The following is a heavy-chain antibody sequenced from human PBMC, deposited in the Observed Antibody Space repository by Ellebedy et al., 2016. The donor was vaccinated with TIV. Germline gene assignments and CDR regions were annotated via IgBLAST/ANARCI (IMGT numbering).Heavy chain of an antibody. CDR3: ARPPRVPPTRWFDP. V-gene: IGHV1-3*01. D-gene: IGHD4/OR15-4a*01. CDR1: GYTFISHA. Sequence: ASVKVSCKASGYTFISHAIHWVRHPPGQRLEWMGWINVGNGNTKYSQKLQGRVTMTTDTSTSTAYMELRSLRSDDTAVYYCARPPRVPPTRWFDPWGQGTLITVSS. J-gene: IGHJ5*02. CDR2: INVGNGNT.